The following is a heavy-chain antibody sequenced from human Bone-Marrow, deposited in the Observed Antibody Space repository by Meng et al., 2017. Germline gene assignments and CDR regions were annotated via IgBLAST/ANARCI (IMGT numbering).Heavy chain of an antibody. CDR3: TWDDKAVSDY. D-gene: IGHD3-9*01. CDR1: GFYFSNAW. CDR2: IKSNTDGGTA. J-gene: IGHJ4*02. V-gene: IGHV3-15*01. Sequence: EVHLVGSGGDLVKPGGSLRLSCAASGFYFSNAWMSWVRQAPGKGLEWVGRIKSNTDGGTAEYAAPVTGRFTISRDDSKSTLYLQMSGLRIDDTGVYYCTWDDKAVSDYWGQGTLVT.